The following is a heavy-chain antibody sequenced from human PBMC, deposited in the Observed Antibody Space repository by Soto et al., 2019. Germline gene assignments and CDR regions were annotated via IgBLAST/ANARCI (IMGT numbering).Heavy chain of an antibody. J-gene: IGHJ6*02. D-gene: IGHD1-1*01. CDR1: GWSFSGYY. V-gene: IGHV4-34*01. Sequence: PAETLSLTCDVYGWSFSGYYWSWILQPPGKGLEWIGEINHSGSTNYNPSLKRRVNISVDTSKNQFTLKLSSVTAADTAVYYCARERTGPNPTYHYIYSYGMDVWGQGTPVTVSS. CDR3: ARERTGPNPTYHYIYSYGMDV. CDR2: INHSGST.